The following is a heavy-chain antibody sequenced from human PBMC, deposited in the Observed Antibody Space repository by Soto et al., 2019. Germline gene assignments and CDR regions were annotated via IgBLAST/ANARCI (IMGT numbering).Heavy chain of an antibody. Sequence: EVQLLESGGGLVQPGGSLRLSCAASGFTFSSYAMSWVRQAPGKGLEWVSAISGSGGSTYYADSVKGRFTISRDNSKNTLYLQMKSLRAEDTAVYYCARCLAAAVLDFDYWGQGTLVTVSS. CDR3: ARCLAAAVLDFDY. V-gene: IGHV3-23*01. D-gene: IGHD6-13*01. CDR2: ISGSGGST. J-gene: IGHJ4*02. CDR1: GFTFSSYA.